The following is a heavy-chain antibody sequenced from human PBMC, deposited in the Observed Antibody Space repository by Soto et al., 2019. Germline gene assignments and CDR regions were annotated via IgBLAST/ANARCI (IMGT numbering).Heavy chain of an antibody. CDR2: IYYSGST. Sequence: SETLSLTCTVSGGSISSGGYYWSWIRQHPGKGLEWIGYIYYSGSTYYNPSLKSRVTISVDTSKNQFSLKLSSVTAADTAVYYCARARGAEIVVVVAATPSNTANWFDPWGQGTLVTVS. V-gene: IGHV4-31*02. J-gene: IGHJ5*02. CDR1: GGSISSGGYY. D-gene: IGHD2-15*01. CDR3: ARARGAEIVVVVAATPSNTANWFDP.